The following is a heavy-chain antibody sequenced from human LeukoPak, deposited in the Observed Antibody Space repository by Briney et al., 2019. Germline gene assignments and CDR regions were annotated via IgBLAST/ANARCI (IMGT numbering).Heavy chain of an antibody. J-gene: IGHJ5*02. V-gene: IGHV1-69*13. CDR1: GGTFSSYA. D-gene: IGHD6-13*01. CDR3: ARAAAQRDDCFDP. CDR2: IIPIFGTA. Sequence: AASVKVSCKASGGTFSSYAISWVRQAPGQGLEWMGGIIPIFGTANYAQKFQGRVTITADESTSTAYMELRSLRSDDTAVYYCARAAAQRDDCFDPWGQGILVTVSS.